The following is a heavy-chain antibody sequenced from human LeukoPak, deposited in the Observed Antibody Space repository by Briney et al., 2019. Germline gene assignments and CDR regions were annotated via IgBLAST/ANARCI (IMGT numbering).Heavy chain of an antibody. CDR1: GGSISSSSYY. CDR2: IYYSGST. V-gene: IGHV4-39*01. J-gene: IGHJ4*02. D-gene: IGHD2-2*02. CDR3: ARMLGYCSSTSCYIPVWGYYFDY. Sequence: PSETLSLTCTVSGGSISSSSYYWGRIRQPPGKGLEWIGSIYYSGSTYYNPSLKSRVTISVDTSKNQFSLKLSSVTAADTAVYYCARMLGYCSSTSCYIPVWGYYFDYWGQGTLVTVSS.